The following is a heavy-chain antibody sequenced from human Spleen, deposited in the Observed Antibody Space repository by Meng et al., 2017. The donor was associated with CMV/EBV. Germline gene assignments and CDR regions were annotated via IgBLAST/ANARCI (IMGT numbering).Heavy chain of an antibody. J-gene: IGHJ4*02. D-gene: IGHD6-6*01. Sequence: GESLKISCTTSGFIFKNYNMNWVRQAPGRGLEWVSSISSSSRYIYYADSVKGRFTMSRDNAKNSLYLQMNSLRVEDTAVYYCARDWYTTSSRPFDYWGQGTLVTVSS. CDR3: ARDWYTTSSRPFDY. CDR2: ISSSSRYI. CDR1: GFIFKNYN. V-gene: IGHV3-21*01.